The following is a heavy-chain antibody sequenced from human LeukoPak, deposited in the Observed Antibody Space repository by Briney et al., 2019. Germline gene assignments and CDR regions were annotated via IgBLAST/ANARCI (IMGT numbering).Heavy chain of an antibody. CDR1: GFTFRSYG. CDR3: AKVTNYDIPW. CDR2: IRYDGSKK. V-gene: IGHV3-30*02. Sequence: GGSLRLSCAASGFTFRSYGMHWVRQAPGKGLEWVAFIRYDGSKKYYADSVKGRFTISRDNSKNTLYLQMNSLRAEDTAVFYCAKVTNYDIPWWGQGTLVTVSS. J-gene: IGHJ4*02. D-gene: IGHD3-9*01.